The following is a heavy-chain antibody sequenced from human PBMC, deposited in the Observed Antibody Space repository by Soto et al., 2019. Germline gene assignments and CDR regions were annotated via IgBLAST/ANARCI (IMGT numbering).Heavy chain of an antibody. V-gene: IGHV3-33*01. CDR2: IWSDGSNK. CDR3: ARRGSGTYSIDY. Sequence: QVQLVESGGGVVQPGRSLRLSCAVSGFTFSNYGMRWVRQAPGKGLEWVAIIWSDGSNKYYADSVKGRFTISRDNSKNTLYLQMNSLRAEDTAVYYCARRGSGTYSIDYWGQGTLVTVSS. CDR1: GFTFSNYG. D-gene: IGHD1-26*01. J-gene: IGHJ4*02.